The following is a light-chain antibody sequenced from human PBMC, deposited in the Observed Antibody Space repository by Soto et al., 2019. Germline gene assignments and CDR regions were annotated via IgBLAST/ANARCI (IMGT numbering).Light chain of an antibody. J-gene: IGKJ4*01. CDR3: QQYGSSPRT. CDR2: GAS. Sequence: ETVLAQSAGTLSLCPGERATLSCRASQSVSSSYLAWYQQKPGQAPRLLIYGASSRATGIPDRFSGSGSGTDFTLTIGILEPEEFAVYDCQQYGSSPRTCGGGTKVDIK. CDR1: QSVSSSY. V-gene: IGKV3-20*01.